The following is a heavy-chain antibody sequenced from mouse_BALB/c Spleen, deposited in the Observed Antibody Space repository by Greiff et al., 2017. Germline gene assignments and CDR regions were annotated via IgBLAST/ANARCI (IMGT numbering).Heavy chain of an antibody. CDR2: ISDGGSYT. J-gene: IGHJ4*01. Sequence: EVQRVESGGGLVKPGGSLKLSCAASGFTFSDYYMYWVRQTPEKRLEWVATISDGGSYTYYPDSVKGRFTISRDNAKKNLYLQMSSLKSEDTAMYYCARGYYGKYYAMDYWGRGTSVTVSS. CDR3: ARGYYGKYYAMDY. V-gene: IGHV5-4*02. D-gene: IGHD2-1*01. CDR1: GFTFSDYY.